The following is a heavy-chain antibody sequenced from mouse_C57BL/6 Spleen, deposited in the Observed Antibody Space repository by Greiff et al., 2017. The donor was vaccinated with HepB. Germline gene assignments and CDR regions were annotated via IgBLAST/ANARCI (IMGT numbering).Heavy chain of an antibody. V-gene: IGHV1-18*01. D-gene: IGHD4-1*01. CDR1: GYTFTDYN. Sequence: EVKVVESGPELVKPGASVKIPCKASGYTFTDYNMDWVKQSHGKSLEWIGDINPNNGGTIYNQKFKGKATLTVDKSSSTAYMELRSLTSEDTAVYYCARSSLGAMDYWGQGTSVTVSS. CDR2: INPNNGGT. J-gene: IGHJ4*01. CDR3: ARSSLGAMDY.